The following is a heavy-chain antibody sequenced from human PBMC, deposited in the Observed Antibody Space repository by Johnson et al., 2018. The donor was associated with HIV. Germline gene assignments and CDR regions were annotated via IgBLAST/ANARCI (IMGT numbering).Heavy chain of an antibody. CDR1: GFTFSSYG. CDR2: ISYDGSNK. Sequence: QVQLVESGGGVVQPGRSLRLSCAASGFTFSSYGMHWVRQAPGKGLEWVAVISYDGSNKYYADSVKGRFTIPSDKSKNTLYLQMNSLRAEDTAVYYCAKWGRGGAPKGAFDIWGQGTMVTVSS. CDR3: AKWGRGGAPKGAFDI. V-gene: IGHV3-30*18. D-gene: IGHD3-16*01. J-gene: IGHJ3*02.